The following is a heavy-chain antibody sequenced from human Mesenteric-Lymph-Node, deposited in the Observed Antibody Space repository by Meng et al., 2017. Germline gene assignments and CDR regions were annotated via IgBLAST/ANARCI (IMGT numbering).Heavy chain of an antibody. Sequence: QLQLPESGPGLVRPSETLPLTCTASGGSISSSTYYWGWIRQPPGKGLEWLGSIYYSGRTYYNPSLKSRVTMSVDTSKNQFSLKLSSVTAADTAVYYCARLWFGERPPDYWGQGTLVTVSS. J-gene: IGHJ4*02. CDR3: ARLWFGERPPDY. V-gene: IGHV4-39*01. CDR1: GGSISSSTYY. CDR2: IYYSGRT. D-gene: IGHD3-10*01.